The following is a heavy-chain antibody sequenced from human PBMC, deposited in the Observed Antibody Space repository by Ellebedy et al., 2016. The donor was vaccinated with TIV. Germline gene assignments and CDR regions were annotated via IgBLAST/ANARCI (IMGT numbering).Heavy chain of an antibody. CDR3: VRGGRGAFFDY. J-gene: IGHJ4*02. D-gene: IGHD3-3*02. V-gene: IGHV3-7*03. CDR1: RFTFSYYW. CDR2: IKPDGGEI. Sequence: GESLKISCVASRFTFSYYWMSWVRQAPGKGLEWVAKIKPDGGEIYYVDSVKGRFTISRDNAKNSLYLQMNSLRAEDTAVYYCVRGGRGAFFDYWGQGTLVTVSS.